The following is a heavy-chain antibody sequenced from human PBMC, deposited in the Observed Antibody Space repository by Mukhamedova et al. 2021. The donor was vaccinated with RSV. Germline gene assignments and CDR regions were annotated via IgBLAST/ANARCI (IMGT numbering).Heavy chain of an antibody. CDR2: IKSKSDGGTG. V-gene: IGHV3-15*01. Sequence: VRQAPGKGLEWVGRIKSKSDGGTGDYAAPVTGRFTISREDSKNTVYLQMSSLKIEDTAVYYCTTVNLGYYDRSGYYDFDSWGQGTL. J-gene: IGHJ4*02. CDR3: TTVNLGYYDRSGYYDFDS. D-gene: IGHD3-22*01.